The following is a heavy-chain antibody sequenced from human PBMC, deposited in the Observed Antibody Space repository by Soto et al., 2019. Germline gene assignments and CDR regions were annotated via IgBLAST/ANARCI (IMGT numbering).Heavy chain of an antibody. V-gene: IGHV4-34*01. D-gene: IGHD6-19*01. CDR1: GGSFSGYY. CDR2: INHSGST. Sequence: SETLSLTCGVYGGSFSGYYWSWIRQPPGKGPEWIGEINHSGSTNYNPSLKSRVTISVDTSKNQFSLKLSSVTAADTAVYYCARGRVSSGWYRDYWGQGTLVTVSS. CDR3: ARGRVSSGWYRDY. J-gene: IGHJ4*02.